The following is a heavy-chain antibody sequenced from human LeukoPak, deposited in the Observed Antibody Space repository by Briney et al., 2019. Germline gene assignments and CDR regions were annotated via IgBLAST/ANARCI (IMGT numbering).Heavy chain of an antibody. Sequence: SVKVSCKASGGTFSSYTISWVRQAPGQGLEWMGRIIPILGIANYAQKFQGRVTITADKSTSTAYMELSSLRSEDTAVYYCARHRYCSSTSCYETAYFDYWGQGTLVTVSS. V-gene: IGHV1-69*02. D-gene: IGHD2-2*01. J-gene: IGHJ4*02. CDR2: IIPILGIA. CDR3: ARHRYCSSTSCYETAYFDY. CDR1: GGTFSSYT.